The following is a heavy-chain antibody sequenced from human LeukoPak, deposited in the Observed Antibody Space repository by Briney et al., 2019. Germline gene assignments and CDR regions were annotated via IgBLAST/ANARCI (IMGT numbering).Heavy chain of an antibody. D-gene: IGHD6-6*01. CDR3: ARDEYSSSYYYYYYYMDV. J-gene: IGHJ6*03. CDR2: ISSSSSYI. V-gene: IGHV3-21*01. CDR1: GFTFSSYS. Sequence: GGSLRLSCAASGFTFSSYSMNWVRQAPGKGLEWVSSISSSSSYIYYADSVKGRFTISRDNAKSSLYLQMNSLRAEDTAVYYCARDEYSSSYYYYYYYMDVWGKGTTVTVSS.